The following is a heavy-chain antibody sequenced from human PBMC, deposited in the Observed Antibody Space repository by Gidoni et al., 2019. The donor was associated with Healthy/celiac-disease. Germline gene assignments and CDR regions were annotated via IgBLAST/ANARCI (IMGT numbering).Heavy chain of an antibody. Sequence: EVQLVVSGGGLVQPGGSLRLSCAASGFTVSSNYMSWVRQAPGKGLEWVSVIYSGGSTYYADSVKGRFTISRDNSKNTLYLQMNSLRAEDTAVYYCAREAIAAAGKRGWFDPWGQGTLVTVSS. J-gene: IGHJ5*02. CDR2: IYSGGST. CDR1: GFTVSSNY. V-gene: IGHV3-66*01. CDR3: AREAIAAAGKRGWFDP. D-gene: IGHD6-13*01.